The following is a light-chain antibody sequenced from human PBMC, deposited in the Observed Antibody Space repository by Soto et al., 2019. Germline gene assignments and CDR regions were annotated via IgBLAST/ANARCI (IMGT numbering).Light chain of an antibody. V-gene: IGLV2-14*01. CDR1: SSDVGAYNY. CDR3: SSHAGSITLL. CDR2: EVS. Sequence: QSALTQPASVSGSPGQSITISCTGSSSDVGAYNYVSWYQHSPGEAPKLIIYEVSERPSGVSNRFSGSKSGNTASLTISVLQAEDEADYYCSSHAGSITLLFGGGTKVTVL. J-gene: IGLJ2*01.